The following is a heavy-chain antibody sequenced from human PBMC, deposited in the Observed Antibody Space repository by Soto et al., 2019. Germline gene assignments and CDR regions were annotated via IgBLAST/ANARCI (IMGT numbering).Heavy chain of an antibody. V-gene: IGHV1-8*01. CDR2: MNPNSGNT. J-gene: IGHJ3*02. CDR1: GYTFTSYD. CDR3: ARGFSHTYGGYALDI. Sequence: ASVKLSCKASGYTFTSYDINWVRQATRQGLEWMGWMNPNSGNTGYAQKFQGRVTMTRNTSISTAYMELSRLRSEDTAVYYCARGFSHTYGGYALDIWGQGTMVTVSS. D-gene: IGHD5-12*01.